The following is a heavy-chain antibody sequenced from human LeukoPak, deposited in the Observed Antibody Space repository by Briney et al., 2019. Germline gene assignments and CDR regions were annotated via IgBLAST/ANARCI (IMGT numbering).Heavy chain of an antibody. D-gene: IGHD6-13*01. J-gene: IGHJ4*02. Sequence: GGSLRLSCAASGFTFSSYAMHWVRQAPGKGLEWVAVISYDGSNKYNADSVKGRFTISRDNSKNTLYLQMNSLRAEDTAVYYCARMSTGIAAAGTNGGFDYWGQGTLVTVSS. CDR1: GFTFSSYA. V-gene: IGHV3-30-3*01. CDR3: ARMSTGIAAAGTNGGFDY. CDR2: ISYDGSNK.